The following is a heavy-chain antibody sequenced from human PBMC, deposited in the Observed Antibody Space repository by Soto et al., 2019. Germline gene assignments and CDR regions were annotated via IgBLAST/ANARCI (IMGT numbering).Heavy chain of an antibody. CDR1: GFTFSSYT. Sequence: GGSLRLSCEASGFTFSSYTMSWVRQAPGKGLEWVSSVGGSGDGTYYADSVKGRFTISRDNSKSTLYLQVDSLRPEDAAVYYCARDPKTSGGQHWAFNYFDSWGQGTLVTVSS. CDR2: VGGSGDGT. J-gene: IGHJ4*02. V-gene: IGHV3-23*01. CDR3: ARDPKTSGGQHWAFNYFDS. D-gene: IGHD7-27*01.